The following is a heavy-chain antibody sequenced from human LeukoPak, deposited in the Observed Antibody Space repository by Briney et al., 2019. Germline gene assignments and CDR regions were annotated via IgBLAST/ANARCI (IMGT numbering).Heavy chain of an antibody. Sequence: ASVKVSCKASGYTFTSYYMHWVRQAPGQGREWMGIINPSGGSTSYAQKFQGRVTMTRDTSTSTVYMELSSLRSEDTAVYYCARSRITIFGVVTAPQYWGQGTLVTVSS. V-gene: IGHV1-46*01. J-gene: IGHJ4*02. CDR2: INPSGGST. D-gene: IGHD3-3*01. CDR1: GYTFTSYY. CDR3: ARSRITIFGVVTAPQY.